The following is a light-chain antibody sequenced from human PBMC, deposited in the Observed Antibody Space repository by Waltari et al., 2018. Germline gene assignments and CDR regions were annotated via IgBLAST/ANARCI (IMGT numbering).Light chain of an antibody. J-gene: IGKJ4*01. Sequence: DIQMTQSPSTLSASVGDRVTITCRASQSISTWLAWYQQKPGKAPKLLIDMASSLESGVSSRFSGCGSGTQVTLSISSLQPADSATDYCQHYNGYPVTFGGGTKVEIK. CDR1: QSISTW. CDR3: QHYNGYPVT. CDR2: MAS. V-gene: IGKV1-5*03.